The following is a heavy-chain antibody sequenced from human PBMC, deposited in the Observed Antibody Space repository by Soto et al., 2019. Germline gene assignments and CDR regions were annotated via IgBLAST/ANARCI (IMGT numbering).Heavy chain of an antibody. Sequence: SSETLSLTCTVSGGSVSSGRFYWSWIRQPPGKGLEWIGYTYYSGSTNYNPSLKSRVTISVDTSKNQFSLKLSSVTAADTAVYYCASSSVNVYYDSRGYYYAIDYWGQGTLVTVSS. D-gene: IGHD3-22*01. J-gene: IGHJ4*02. CDR1: GGSVSSGRFY. V-gene: IGHV4-61*01. CDR3: ASSSVNVYYDSRGYYYAIDY. CDR2: TYYSGST.